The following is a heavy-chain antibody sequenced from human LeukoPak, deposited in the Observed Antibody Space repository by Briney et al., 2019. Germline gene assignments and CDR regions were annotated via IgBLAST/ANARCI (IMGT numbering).Heavy chain of an antibody. CDR3: ARDANYYDSSGRPHYYMDV. J-gene: IGHJ6*03. Sequence: GGSLRLSCAASGLTFSNSAMNWVRQAPGKGLEWVSSIDSSSSYIYYVDSVRGRFTIFRDNAENSLYLLMSSLRAEDTAVYYCARDANYYDSSGRPHYYMDVWGTGTTVTVSS. CDR2: IDSSSSYI. V-gene: IGHV3-21*01. D-gene: IGHD3-22*01. CDR1: GLTFSNSA.